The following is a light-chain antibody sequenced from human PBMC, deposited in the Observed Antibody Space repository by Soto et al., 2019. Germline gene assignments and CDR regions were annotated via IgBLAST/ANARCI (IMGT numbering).Light chain of an antibody. V-gene: IGKV1-5*03. CDR2: KAS. CDR1: QTISSW. CDR3: QQYDVHPKT. Sequence: DIQMTQSPSTLSGSVGARVTITCRASQTISSWLAWYQQKPGKAPKLLIYKASTLKSGVPSRFSGSGYGTDFTLTITSLQTDDFGTYHCQQYDVHPKTFGQGTKVDIK. J-gene: IGKJ1*01.